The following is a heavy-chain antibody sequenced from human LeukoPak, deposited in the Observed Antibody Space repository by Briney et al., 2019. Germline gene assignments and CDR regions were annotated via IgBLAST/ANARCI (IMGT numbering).Heavy chain of an antibody. CDR3: AKSPPQLWSHNFDY. V-gene: IGHV3-23*01. CDR1: GFTVSSNY. J-gene: IGHJ4*02. D-gene: IGHD5-18*01. CDR2: ISGSGGST. Sequence: GGSLRLSCAASGFTVSSNYMSWVRQAPGKGLEWVSAISGSGGSTYYADSVKGRFTISRDNSKNTLYLQMNSLRAEDTAVYYCAKSPPQLWSHNFDYWGQGTLVAVSS.